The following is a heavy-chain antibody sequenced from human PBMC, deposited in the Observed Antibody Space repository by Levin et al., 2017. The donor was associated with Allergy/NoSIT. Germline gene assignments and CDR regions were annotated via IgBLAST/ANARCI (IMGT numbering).Heavy chain of an antibody. CDR2: ISRNSGSI. D-gene: IGHD1-14*01. CDR3: ASYNIGLPDAFDI. V-gene: IGHV3-9*01. Sequence: GGSLRLSCAASGFTFDDYAMHWVRQAPGKGLEWVSGISRNSGSIVYADSVKGRFTISRDNAKNSRDLQMNSLRTEDTALYYCASYNIGLPDAFDIWG. CDR1: GFTFDDYA. J-gene: IGHJ3*02.